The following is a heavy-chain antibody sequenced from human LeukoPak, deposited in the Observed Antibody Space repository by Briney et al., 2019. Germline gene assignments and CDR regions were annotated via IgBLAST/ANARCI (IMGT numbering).Heavy chain of an antibody. CDR2: IVSQSDGGTT. D-gene: IGHD6-13*01. V-gene: IGHV3-15*04. CDR1: GFNFNNAW. Sequence: GGSLRLSCAASGFNFNNAWMSWVRQAPGKGLEWVGRIVSQSDGGTTDHAAPVKGRFTISRDDSKNTLYLQMNSLKTEDTAVYYCARQGHGAAAGTFDYWGQGTLVTVSS. J-gene: IGHJ4*02. CDR3: ARQGHGAAAGTFDY.